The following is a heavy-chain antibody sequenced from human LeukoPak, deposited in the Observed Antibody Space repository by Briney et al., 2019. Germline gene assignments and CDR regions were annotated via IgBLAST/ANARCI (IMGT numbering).Heavy chain of an antibody. CDR1: GFTFSTYS. CDR2: ISSSSTYT. J-gene: IGHJ4*02. D-gene: IGHD3-16*02. Sequence: PGGSLRLSCAASGFTFSTYSMNWVRQAPGKGLEWVSSISSSSTYTYYADSLEGRFTISRDNAKNSLYLQTNSLRAEDTAVYYCARLLYDYIWGSSRSYYFDFWGQGTLVTVSS. V-gene: IGHV3-21*01. CDR3: ARLLYDYIWGSSRSYYFDF.